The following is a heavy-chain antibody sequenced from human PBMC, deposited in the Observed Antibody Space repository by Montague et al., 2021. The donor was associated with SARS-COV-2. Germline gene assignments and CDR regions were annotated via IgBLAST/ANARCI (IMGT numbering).Heavy chain of an antibody. CDR1: GYSISTGYH. V-gene: IGHV4-38-2*02. CDR3: AKVAGSHDTFDI. CDR2: IYHSGST. J-gene: IGHJ3*02. Sequence: SETLSLTCTVSGYSISTGYHWGWIRQPPGKGLEWIGTIYHSGSTYFNPSLKSRVTISVDTSKNQFSLNLSSVTAADTAVYYCAKVAGSHDTFDIWGRGTMVTVSS. D-gene: IGHD6-19*01.